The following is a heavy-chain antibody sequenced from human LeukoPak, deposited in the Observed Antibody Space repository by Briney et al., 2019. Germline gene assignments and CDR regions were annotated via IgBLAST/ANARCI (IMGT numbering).Heavy chain of an antibody. CDR3: ARGETTLSGNGVSIDY. Sequence: TGGSLRLSCAASGFTFSSYDMHWVRQATGKGLEWVSAIGTAGDTYYPGSVKGRFTISRENAKNSLYLQMNSLRAGDTAVYYCARGETTLSGNGVSIDYWGQGTLVTVSS. CDR2: IGTAGDT. J-gene: IGHJ4*02. CDR1: GFTFSSYD. V-gene: IGHV3-13*01. D-gene: IGHD4-17*01.